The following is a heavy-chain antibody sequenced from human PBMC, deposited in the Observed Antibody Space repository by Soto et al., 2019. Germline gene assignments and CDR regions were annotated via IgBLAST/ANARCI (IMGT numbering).Heavy chain of an antibody. Sequence: ASVKVSCKASGYTFTSYGISWVRQAPGQGLEWMGWISAYNGNTNYAQKLQGRVTMTTDTSTSTAYMELRSLRSDDTAVYYCARDGEGYCTNGVCYTRTQKYYYYYYGMDVWGQGTTVTV. V-gene: IGHV1-18*01. CDR1: GYTFTSYG. CDR2: ISAYNGNT. J-gene: IGHJ6*02. CDR3: ARDGEGYCTNGVCYTRTQKYYYYYYGMDV. D-gene: IGHD2-8*01.